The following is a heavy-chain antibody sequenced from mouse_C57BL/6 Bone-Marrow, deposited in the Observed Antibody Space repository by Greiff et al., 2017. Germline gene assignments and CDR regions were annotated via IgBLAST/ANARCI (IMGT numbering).Heavy chain of an antibody. J-gene: IGHJ2*01. CDR2: IDPENGDP. D-gene: IGHD1-1*01. CDR1: GFNIKDDY. V-gene: IGHV14-4*01. CDR3: TVNGVSPDY. Sequence: VQLQQSGAELVRPGASVTLSCTASGFNIKDDYMHWVKQRPEQGLAWIGWIDPENGDPEYASKFQGKATITADTSSNTAYLQLSSRTTEDTAVDYGTVNGVSPDYWGQGTTLTVAA.